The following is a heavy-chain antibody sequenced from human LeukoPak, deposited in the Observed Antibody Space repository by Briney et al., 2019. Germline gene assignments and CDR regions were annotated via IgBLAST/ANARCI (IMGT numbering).Heavy chain of an antibody. CDR3: ARDSGSYQARESSFDY. V-gene: IGHV3-30-3*01. CDR2: ISYDGSNK. D-gene: IGHD1-26*01. J-gene: IGHJ4*02. Sequence: PGGCLRLSCAASGFTFSSYAMHWVRQAPGKGLEWVAVISYDGSNKYYADSVKGRFTISRDNSKNTLYLQMNSLRAEDTAVYYCARDSGSYQARESSFDYWGQGTLVTVSS. CDR1: GFTFSSYA.